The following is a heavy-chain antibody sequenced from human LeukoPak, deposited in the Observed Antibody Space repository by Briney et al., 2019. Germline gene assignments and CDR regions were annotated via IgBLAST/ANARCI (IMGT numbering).Heavy chain of an antibody. CDR2: IIPIFGTA. J-gene: IGHJ4*02. CDR1: GGTFSSYA. Sequence: SVKVSCKASGGTFSSYAISWVRQAPRQGLEWMRGIIPIFGTANYAQKFQGRVTITADESTSTAYMELSSLRSEDTAVYYCARDEDYYDSSGYVWGQGTLVTVSS. V-gene: IGHV1-69*01. CDR3: ARDEDYYDSSGYV. D-gene: IGHD3-22*01.